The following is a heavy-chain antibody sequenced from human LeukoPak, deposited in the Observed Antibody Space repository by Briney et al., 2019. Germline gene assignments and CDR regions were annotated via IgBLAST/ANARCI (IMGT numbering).Heavy chain of an antibody. CDR1: GFTFSSYG. Sequence: GRSLRLSCAASGFTFSSYGMHWVRQAPGKGLEWVAVISYDGRNQYYADSMKGRFTISRDNSMHTLYLHMDSLRVEDTAVYFCAKSRAPSYGDYAWYFDYWGQGALVTVSS. CDR3: AKSRAPSYGDYAWYFDY. J-gene: IGHJ4*02. D-gene: IGHD4-17*01. V-gene: IGHV3-30*18. CDR2: ISYDGRNQ.